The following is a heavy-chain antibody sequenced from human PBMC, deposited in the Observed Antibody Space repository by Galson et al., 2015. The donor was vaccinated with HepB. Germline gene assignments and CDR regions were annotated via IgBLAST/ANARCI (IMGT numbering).Heavy chain of an antibody. J-gene: IGHJ6*03. D-gene: IGHD3-10*01. V-gene: IGHV3-9*01. Sequence: SLRLSCAASGFTFDDYAMHWVRQAPGKGLEWVSGISWNSGSIGYADSVKGRFTISRDNAKNSLYLQMNSLRAEDTALYYCAKDISPGPTGNYYMDVWGKGTTVTVSS. CDR3: AKDISPGPTGNYYMDV. CDR1: GFTFDDYA. CDR2: ISWNSGSI.